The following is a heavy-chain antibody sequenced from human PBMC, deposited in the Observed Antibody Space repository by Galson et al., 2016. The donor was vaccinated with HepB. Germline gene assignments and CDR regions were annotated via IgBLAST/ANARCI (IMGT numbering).Heavy chain of an antibody. CDR2: IYRSGST. CDR3: ARGTRGYSNYVGPWFDP. J-gene: IGHJ5*02. D-gene: IGHD4-11*01. V-gene: IGHV4-30-2*01. Sequence: TLSLTCTVSGGSISSGTFPWSWIRQPPGKGLEWIGYIYRSGSTYYNPSLKTRVTISVDKSKNQFSLKLSSVTAADTAAYYCARGTRGYSNYVGPWFDPWGQGTLVTVSS. CDR1: GGSISSGTFP.